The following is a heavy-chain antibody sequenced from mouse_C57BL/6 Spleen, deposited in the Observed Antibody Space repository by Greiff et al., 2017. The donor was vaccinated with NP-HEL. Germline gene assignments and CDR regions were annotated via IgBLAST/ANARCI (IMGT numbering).Heavy chain of an antibody. D-gene: IGHD1-1*01. CDR2: ISLSDSET. Sequence: VQLQQPGAELVRPGSSVKLSCKASGYTFTSYWMDWVKQRPGQGLEWIGNISLSDSETHYNQKFKDKATLTVDKSSSTAYMQLSSLTSEDSAVYYCARRTTTTVVAYYYAMDYWGQGTSVTVSS. J-gene: IGHJ4*01. CDR3: ARRTTTTVVAYYYAMDY. V-gene: IGHV1-61*01. CDR1: GYTFTSYW.